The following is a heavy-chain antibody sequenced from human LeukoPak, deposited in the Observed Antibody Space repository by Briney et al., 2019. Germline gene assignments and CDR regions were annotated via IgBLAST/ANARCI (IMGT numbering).Heavy chain of an antibody. CDR2: INSDGSST. V-gene: IGHV3-74*01. CDR3: ASAAGYSYGYPWHY. Sequence: PGGSLRLSCAASGFTFSSYWMHWVCQAPGKGLVWVSRINSDGSSTSYADSVKGRFTISRDNAKNTLYLQMNSLRAEDTAVYYCASAAGYSYGYPWHYWGQGTLVTVSS. CDR1: GFTFSSYW. J-gene: IGHJ4*02. D-gene: IGHD5-18*01.